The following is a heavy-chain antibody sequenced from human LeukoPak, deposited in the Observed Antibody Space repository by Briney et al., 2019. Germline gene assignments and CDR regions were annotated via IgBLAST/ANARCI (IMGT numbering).Heavy chain of an antibody. D-gene: IGHD3-16*01. J-gene: IGHJ5*02. CDR3: AKAPSGRITWFDP. CDR1: GYTFTSYG. V-gene: IGHV1-18*01. Sequence: ASVKVSCKASGYTFTSYGISWVRQASGQGLEWMGWISAYNGNTNYAQTLQGRVTMTTDTSTSTAYMELRSLRSDDTAVYYCAKAPSGRITWFDPWGQGTLVTVSS. CDR2: ISAYNGNT.